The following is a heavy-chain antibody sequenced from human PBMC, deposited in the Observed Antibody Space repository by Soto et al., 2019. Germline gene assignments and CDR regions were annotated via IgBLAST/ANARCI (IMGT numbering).Heavy chain of an antibody. Sequence: PGGSLRLSCAASGFSVSGNYMSWVRQAPGKGLEWVSVIYSDDGTYYADSVKGRFTISRDNSKNTVLLQMYTLRAEDTAVYYCVGHGGGYPSGSFNTWCQGTMVTVSS. CDR2: IYSDDGT. V-gene: IGHV3-53*01. CDR3: VGHGGGYPSGSFNT. D-gene: IGHD1-26*01. CDR1: GFSVSGNY. J-gene: IGHJ3*02.